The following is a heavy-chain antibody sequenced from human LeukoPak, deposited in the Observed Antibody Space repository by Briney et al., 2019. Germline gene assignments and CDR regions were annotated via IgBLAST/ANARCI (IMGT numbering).Heavy chain of an antibody. V-gene: IGHV1-8*01. J-gene: IGHJ5*02. Sequence: ASVNVSCKASGYTFTSYYIKWVRQPTGQGLEWLGWMNPNSGNTGYAQKFQGRVTMTRNISVSTAYMELSSLTSEDTAVYYCARNPQFGGTFDPWGQGTLVTVSS. CDR1: GYTFTSYY. CDR2: MNPNSGNT. CDR3: ARNPQFGGTFDP. D-gene: IGHD3-16*01.